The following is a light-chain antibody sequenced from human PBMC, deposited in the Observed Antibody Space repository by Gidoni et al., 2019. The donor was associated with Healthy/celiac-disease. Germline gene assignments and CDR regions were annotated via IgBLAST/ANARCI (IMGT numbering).Light chain of an antibody. Sequence: EIVMTQSPATLSVSPGERATLSCRASQSFSSNLAWYQQKPGQAPRLLIYGASTRATGIPARFSGSGSGTEFTLTISSLQYEDFAVYYCQQYNNWPRTFGQGTKVEIK. CDR2: GAS. CDR3: QQYNNWPRT. V-gene: IGKV3-15*01. J-gene: IGKJ1*01. CDR1: QSFSSN.